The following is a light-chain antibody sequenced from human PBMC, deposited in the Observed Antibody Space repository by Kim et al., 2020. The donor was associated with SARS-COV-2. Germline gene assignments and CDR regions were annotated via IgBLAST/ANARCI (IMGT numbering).Light chain of an antibody. CDR2: YDT. CDR1: IIGSKR. V-gene: IGLV3-21*04. CDR3: QVWDSGSDHPYV. J-gene: IGLJ1*01. Sequence: SYELTQPPSVSVAPGKTARITCGGDIIGSKRVHWYQQKPGQAPALVIYYDTDRPSGIPERFSGSSSGNTATLTISRVDAGDEADYYCQVWDSGSDHPYVFGTGTKVTVL.